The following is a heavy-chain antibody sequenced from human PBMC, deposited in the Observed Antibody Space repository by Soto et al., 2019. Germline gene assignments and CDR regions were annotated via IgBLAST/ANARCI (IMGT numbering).Heavy chain of an antibody. Sequence: EVQLVESGGGLVQPGRSLRLSCTTSGFTFADYTLSWFRQAPGKGLEWLGFIRNKAYGGTTEYAWSVKGRSSISRDDSKSIAYLQMDSLKTEDTAVYYCTRDGRYSGYPPPAFWGQGTLVIVSS. D-gene: IGHD5-12*01. J-gene: IGHJ4*02. CDR2: IRNKAYGGTT. V-gene: IGHV3-49*03. CDR3: TRDGRYSGYPPPAF. CDR1: GFTFADYT.